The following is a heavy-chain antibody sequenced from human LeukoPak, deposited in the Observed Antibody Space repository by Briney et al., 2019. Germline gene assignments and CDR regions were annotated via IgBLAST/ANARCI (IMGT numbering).Heavy chain of an antibody. D-gene: IGHD4-23*01. Sequence: SETLSLTCTVSGGSISSYYWGWIRQPPGKGLEWIGSIYYSGSTYYNPSLKSRVTISVDTSKNQFSLKLSSVTAADTAVYYCASGGATVVEIDYWGQGTLVTVSS. CDR2: IYYSGST. V-gene: IGHV4-39*01. CDR1: GGSISSYY. J-gene: IGHJ4*02. CDR3: ASGGATVVEIDY.